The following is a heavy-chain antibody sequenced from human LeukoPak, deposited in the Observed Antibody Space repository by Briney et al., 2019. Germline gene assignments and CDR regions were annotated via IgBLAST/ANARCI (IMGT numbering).Heavy chain of an antibody. J-gene: IGHJ5*02. CDR1: GYTFTSYD. D-gene: IGHD2-15*01. V-gene: IGHV1-8*01. CDR3: ARNLPLGYCSGGSCYFYFWFDP. CDR2: MNPNSGNT. Sequence: ASVKVSCKDSGYTFTSYDINWVRQATGQGLEWMGWMNPNSGNTGYAQKFQGRVTMTRNTSISTAYMELSSLRSEDTAVYYCARNLPLGYCSGGSCYFYFWFDPWGQGTLVTVSS.